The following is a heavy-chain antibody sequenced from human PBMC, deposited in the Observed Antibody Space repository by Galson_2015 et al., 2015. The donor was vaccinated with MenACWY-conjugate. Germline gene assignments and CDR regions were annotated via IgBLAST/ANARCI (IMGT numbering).Heavy chain of an antibody. J-gene: IGHJ4*02. Sequence: SLRLSCAASGFTFSSYAMHWARQAPGKGLEWVAVIWYDGSRTYYADSVKGRFTISRDNSKNTAYLQMNSLRPEDTAMYYCFAINSGIDYWGQGTLVTVSS. CDR2: IWYDGSRT. V-gene: IGHV3-33*01. CDR1: GFTFSSYA. CDR3: FAINSGIDY. D-gene: IGHD1-26*01.